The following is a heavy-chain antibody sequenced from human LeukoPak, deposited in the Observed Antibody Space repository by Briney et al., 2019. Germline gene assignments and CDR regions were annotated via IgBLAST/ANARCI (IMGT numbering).Heavy chain of an antibody. CDR3: ARRGGDYLYYYYGMDV. Sequence: ASETLSLTCTVSGGSISSYYWSWIRQPPGKGLEWIGYISYSALTNYNPALKSRVTISVDTSKNQFSLKLSSVTAADTAVYYCARRGGDYLYYYYGMDVWGQGTTVTVSS. D-gene: IGHD4-17*01. CDR2: ISYSALT. CDR1: GGSISSYY. V-gene: IGHV4-59*12. J-gene: IGHJ6*02.